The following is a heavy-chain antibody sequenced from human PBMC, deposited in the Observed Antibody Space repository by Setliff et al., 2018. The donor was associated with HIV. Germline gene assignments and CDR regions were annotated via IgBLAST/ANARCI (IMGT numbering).Heavy chain of an antibody. CDR3: ARAYDTSGDMDF. CDR1: GSTFTDYY. D-gene: IGHD3-22*01. CDR2: INPNSGDT. J-gene: IGHJ4*02. V-gene: IGHV1-2*02. Sequence: ASVKVSCKASGSTFTDYYMHWVRQAPGQGLEWMGWINPNSGDTNYAQKFQGRVTMTRDTSISTAYMELTRLRSDDTAVYYCARAYDTSGDMDFWGQGTLVTVSS.